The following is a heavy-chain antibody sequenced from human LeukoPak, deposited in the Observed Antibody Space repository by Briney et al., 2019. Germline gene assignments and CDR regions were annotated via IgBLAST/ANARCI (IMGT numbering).Heavy chain of an antibody. CDR3: ARDGDSSSYYGDFDY. J-gene: IGHJ4*02. D-gene: IGHD6-13*01. CDR2: IRTSATII. Sequence: GGSLRLSCEVSGFTFSNYDMNWVRQASGKGLEWISYIRTSATIIYYADSVRDRFTVSRDNAKNLLYLQMNSLRVEDTAVYYCARDGDSSSYYGDFDYWGQGTLVTVSS. CDR1: GFTFSNYD. V-gene: IGHV3-48*03.